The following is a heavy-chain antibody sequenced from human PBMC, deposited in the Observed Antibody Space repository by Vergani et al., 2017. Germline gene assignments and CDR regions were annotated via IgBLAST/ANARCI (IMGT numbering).Heavy chain of an antibody. D-gene: IGHD1-14*01. V-gene: IGHV4-59*01. CDR2: VEDSGYF. Sequence: QVQLQESGPGLVRPSETLSLTCTVSGGSLSGYYWNWIRQTPGEGLEWFGYVEDSGYFNYNPSLKTRVSMSSDTSNNQFSLMLSSVTVADSAVYYCAKSIVNRNPPDYFDNWGQGTLVTVSS. CDR1: GGSLSGYY. J-gene: IGHJ4*02. CDR3: AKSIVNRNPPDYFDN.